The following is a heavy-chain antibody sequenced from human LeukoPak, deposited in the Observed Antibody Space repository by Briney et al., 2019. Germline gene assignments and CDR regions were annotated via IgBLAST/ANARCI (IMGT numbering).Heavy chain of an antibody. D-gene: IGHD6-19*01. J-gene: IGHJ4*02. CDR2: IKQDGSEK. CDR1: GFTFSSYW. CDR3: ARRSGVAVAGAFDY. Sequence: GGSLRLSCAASGFTFSSYWMSWVRQPPGKGLEGVANIKQDGSEKYYVDSVKGRFTISRDNSKNTLYLQMNSLRAEDTAVYFCARRSGVAVAGAFDYWGQGTLVTVSS. V-gene: IGHV3-7*03.